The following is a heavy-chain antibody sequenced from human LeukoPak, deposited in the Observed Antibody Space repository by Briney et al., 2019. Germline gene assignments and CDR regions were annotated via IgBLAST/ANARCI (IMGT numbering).Heavy chain of an antibody. J-gene: IGHJ3*02. CDR3: AKDLYDSSGYYVAFDI. CDR1: GFTFSSYA. Sequence: GGSLRLSCAASGFTFSSYAMSWVRQAPGKGLEWVSAISGSGGSTYYADSVKGRFTISRDKSKNTLYLQMNSLRGEDTAVYYCAKDLYDSSGYYVAFDIWGQGTMVTVSS. V-gene: IGHV3-23*01. CDR2: ISGSGGST. D-gene: IGHD3-22*01.